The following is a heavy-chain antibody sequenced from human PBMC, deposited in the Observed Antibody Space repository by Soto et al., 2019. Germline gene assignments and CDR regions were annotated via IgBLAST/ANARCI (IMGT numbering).Heavy chain of an antibody. CDR2: ISYDGSNK. Sequence: QVQLVESGGGVVQPGRSLRLSCAASGFTFSTYAMHWVRQAPGKGLEWVSVISYDGSNKYYADSVKGRFTISRDNSKSTLYLQMNSLRAEDTAVYYCARAVVVAATDFDYWGQGTLVTVSS. J-gene: IGHJ4*02. CDR1: GFTFSTYA. CDR3: ARAVVVAATDFDY. V-gene: IGHV3-30-3*01. D-gene: IGHD2-15*01.